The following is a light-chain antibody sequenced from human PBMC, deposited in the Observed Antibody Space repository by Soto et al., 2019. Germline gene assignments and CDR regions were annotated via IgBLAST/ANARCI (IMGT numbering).Light chain of an antibody. CDR2: HAS. Sequence: EVVMTQSPAALSVSPGDRATLSCRASQSVSSDLAWYQQKLGQSPRLLIYHASARATGVPARISGSGSGTEFTLTISSLQSEDFAVYYCQQYSHWPRTFGQGTKVEVK. J-gene: IGKJ1*01. CDR3: QQYSHWPRT. V-gene: IGKV3-15*01. CDR1: QSVSSD.